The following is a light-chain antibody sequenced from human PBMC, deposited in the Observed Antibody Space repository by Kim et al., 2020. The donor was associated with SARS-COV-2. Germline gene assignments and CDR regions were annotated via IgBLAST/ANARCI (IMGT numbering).Light chain of an antibody. J-gene: IGLJ3*02. CDR1: SGSIASNY. CDR3: QSYDSSNLNWV. Sequence: TVTISCTGSSGSIASNYVQWYQQRPGSAPTTVIYGDNQRPSGVPDRFSGSIDSSSNSASLTISGLKTEDEADYYCQSYDSSNLNWVFGGGTQLTVL. CDR2: GDN. V-gene: IGLV6-57*02.